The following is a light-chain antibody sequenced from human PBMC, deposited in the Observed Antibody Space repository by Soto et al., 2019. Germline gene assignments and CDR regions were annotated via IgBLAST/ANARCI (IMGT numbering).Light chain of an antibody. CDR2: DVT. CDR3: CSYAGTYTFG. J-gene: IGLJ2*01. Sequence: QSVLTQPPSVSGSPGQSVTISCAGTSSDVGAFNYVSWYQQHPGTAPKLMIFDVTKRPSGVPNRFSGSKSANTASLTISGLQAEDEADYYCCSYAGTYTFGFGGGTQLTVL. CDR1: SSDVGAFNY. V-gene: IGLV2-11*01.